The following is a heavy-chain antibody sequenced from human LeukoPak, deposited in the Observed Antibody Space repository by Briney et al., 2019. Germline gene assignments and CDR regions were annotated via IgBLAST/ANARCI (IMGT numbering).Heavy chain of an antibody. CDR1: GGSISSYY. Sequence: SETLSLTCTVSGGSISSYYWSWIRQPAGKGLEWIGRIYTSGSTNYNPSLRSRVTISVDTSKNQFSLKLSSVTAADTAVYYCARGVSYYDSSGYYNEYFQHWGQGTLVTVSS. CDR3: ARGVSYYDSSGYYNEYFQH. CDR2: IYTSGST. V-gene: IGHV4-4*07. D-gene: IGHD3-22*01. J-gene: IGHJ1*01.